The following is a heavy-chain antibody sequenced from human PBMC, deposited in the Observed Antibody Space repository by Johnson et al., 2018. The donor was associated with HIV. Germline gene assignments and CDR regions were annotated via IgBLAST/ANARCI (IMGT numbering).Heavy chain of an antibody. CDR1: GFTFSSYW. CDR3: AKLWDLREGTFDI. Sequence: VQLVESGGGLVQPGGSLRLSCAASGFTFSSYWMSWVRQAPGKGLEWVANIKQDGSEKYYVDSVKGRFTISRDNAKNSLYLQMSSLRVADTAVYYCAKLWDLREGTFDIWGQGTMVTVSS. D-gene: IGHD1-26*01. J-gene: IGHJ3*02. V-gene: IGHV3-7*02. CDR2: IKQDGSEK.